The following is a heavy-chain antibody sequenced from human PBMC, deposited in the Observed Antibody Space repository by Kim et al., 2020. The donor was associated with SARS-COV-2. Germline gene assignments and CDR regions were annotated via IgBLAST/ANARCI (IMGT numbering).Heavy chain of an antibody. J-gene: IGHJ4*02. V-gene: IGHV5-10-1*01. Sequence: YSPSFQGHGTISADKSISTAYLQWSSLKASDTAMYYCARPYRNSGRADYWGQGTLVTVSS. D-gene: IGHD3-10*01. CDR3: ARPYRNSGRADY.